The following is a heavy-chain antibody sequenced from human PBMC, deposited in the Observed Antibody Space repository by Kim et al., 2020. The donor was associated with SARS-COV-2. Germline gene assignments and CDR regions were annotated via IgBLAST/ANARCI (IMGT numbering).Heavy chain of an antibody. Sequence: SETLSLTCAVYGGSFSGYYWSWIRQPPGKGLEWIGEINHSGSTNYNPSLKSRVTISVDTSKNQFSLKLSSVTAADTAVYYCARGRGGLQLGRTSNYYSYGMDVCGQGTTVTVSS. CDR2: INHSGST. V-gene: IGHV4-34*01. CDR3: ARGRGGLQLGRTSNYYSYGMDV. J-gene: IGHJ6*02. CDR1: GGSFSGYY. D-gene: IGHD5-12*01.